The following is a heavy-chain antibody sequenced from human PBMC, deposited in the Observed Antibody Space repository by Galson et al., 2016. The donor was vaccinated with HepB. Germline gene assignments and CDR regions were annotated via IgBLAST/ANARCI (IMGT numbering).Heavy chain of an antibody. D-gene: IGHD3-10*01. J-gene: IGHJ5*02. CDR2: MSNIAGVK. Sequence: SLRLSCAASGFTLSSCRCAMSWARQAPGQGLEWISYMSNIAGVKYYADSVKGRFTISRDNAKNSLYLQMNSLRPEDTALYYCARNMYGSRSSGGNWFDPWGQGTLVTVSS. CDR1: GFTLSSCRCA. CDR3: ARNMYGSRSSGGNWFDP. V-gene: IGHV3-48*04.